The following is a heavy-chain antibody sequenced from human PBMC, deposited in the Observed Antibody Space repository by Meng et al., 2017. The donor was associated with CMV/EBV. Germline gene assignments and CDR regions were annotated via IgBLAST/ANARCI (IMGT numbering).Heavy chain of an antibody. D-gene: IGHD2-15*01. V-gene: IGHV4-31*02. J-gene: IGHJ5*02. CDR2: IYYSGST. CDR3: ARDRGCSGGSCPSGWFDP. CDR1: VSSGGYY. Sequence: VSSGGYYWSWIRQHPGKGLEWIGYIYYSGSTYYNPSLKSRVTISVDTSKNQFSLKLSSVTAADTAVYYCARDRGCSGGSCPSGWFDPWGQGTLVTVSS.